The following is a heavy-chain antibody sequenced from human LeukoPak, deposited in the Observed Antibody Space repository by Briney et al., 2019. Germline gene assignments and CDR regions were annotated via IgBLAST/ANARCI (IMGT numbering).Heavy chain of an antibody. J-gene: IGHJ5*02. D-gene: IGHD3-22*01. V-gene: IGHV4-59*01. Sequence: SETLSLTCTVSGGSISSYYWSWIRQPPGKGLEWIGYIYYSGSTNYNPSLKSRVTISVDTSKNQFSPKLSSVTAADTAVYYCARDGDSSGYSNWFDPWGQGTLVTVSS. CDR1: GGSISSYY. CDR3: ARDGDSSGYSNWFDP. CDR2: IYYSGST.